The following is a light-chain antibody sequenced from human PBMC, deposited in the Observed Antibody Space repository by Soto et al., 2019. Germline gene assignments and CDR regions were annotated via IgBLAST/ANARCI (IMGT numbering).Light chain of an antibody. J-gene: IGKJ2*01. V-gene: IGKV1-9*01. CDR3: QQISHYPYT. Sequence: DIQLTRSPSFLSASVEDRVTISCRASYDISSSLAWYQQEPGKPPKLLIYDSSTLQTGVPSRFTGSGSGRKFTLTISGLQFGDFATYFCQQISHYPYTFGQGTKLEI. CDR2: DSS. CDR1: YDISSS.